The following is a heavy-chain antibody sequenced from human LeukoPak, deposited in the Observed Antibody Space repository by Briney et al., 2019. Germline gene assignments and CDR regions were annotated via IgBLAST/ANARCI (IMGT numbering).Heavy chain of an antibody. Sequence: GGSLRLSCAASGFTFSSYAMSWVRQAPGKGLKWVSAISGSGGSTYYADSVKGRFTISRDNSKNTLYLQMNSLRAEDTAVYYCAKTGGYSGYDLYYNGMDVWGQGTTVTVSS. CDR2: ISGSGGST. J-gene: IGHJ6*02. D-gene: IGHD5-12*01. CDR3: AKTGGYSGYDLYYNGMDV. V-gene: IGHV3-23*01. CDR1: GFTFSSYA.